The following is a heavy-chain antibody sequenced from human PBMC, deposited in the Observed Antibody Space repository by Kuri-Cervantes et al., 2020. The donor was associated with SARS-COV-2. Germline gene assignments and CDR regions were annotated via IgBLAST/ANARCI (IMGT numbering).Heavy chain of an antibody. CDR3: ARDLTGGDDAFDI. CDR2: IYYSGST. D-gene: IGHD7-27*01. J-gene: IGHJ3*02. CDR1: GGSISSYY. Sequence: SETLSLTCTVSGGSISSYYWSWIRQPPGKGLEWIGYIYYSGSTNYNPSLKSRVAISVDTSKNQFSLKLSSVTAADTAVYYCARDLTGGDDAFDIWGQGTMVTVSS. V-gene: IGHV4-59*12.